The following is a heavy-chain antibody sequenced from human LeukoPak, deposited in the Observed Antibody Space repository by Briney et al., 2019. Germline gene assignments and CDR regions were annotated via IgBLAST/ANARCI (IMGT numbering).Heavy chain of an antibody. J-gene: IGHJ4*02. Sequence: PSETLSLTCAVYGGSFSGYYWSWIRQPPGKGLEWIGEINHSGSTNYNPSLKSRVTISVDTSKNQFSLKLSSVTAADTAVYYCASQPRGVYGDPRLAFSSDYWGQGTLVTVSS. V-gene: IGHV4-34*01. CDR3: ASQPRGVYGDPRLAFSSDY. D-gene: IGHD4-17*01. CDR1: GGSFSGYY. CDR2: INHSGST.